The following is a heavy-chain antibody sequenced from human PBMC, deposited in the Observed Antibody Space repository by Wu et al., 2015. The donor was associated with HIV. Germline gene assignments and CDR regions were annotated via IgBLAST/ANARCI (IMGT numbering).Heavy chain of an antibody. CDR2: LIPMYGAA. V-gene: IGHV1-69*13. CDR1: GATFSNYA. Sequence: QVHLLQSGAEVKKSGSSVRVSCKASGATFSNYALSWVRQAPGQGLEWMGRLIPMYGAADYAQKFLGRLTITVDISSTTAYMDLTSLRSDDTAIYFCARDLTYYYDNSGYFRLDFWGQGTLVTVSS. J-gene: IGHJ4*02. CDR3: ARDLTYYYDNSGYFRLDF. D-gene: IGHD3-22*01.